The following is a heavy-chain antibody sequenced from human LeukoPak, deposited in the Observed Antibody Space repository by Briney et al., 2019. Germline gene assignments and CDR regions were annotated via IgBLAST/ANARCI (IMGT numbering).Heavy chain of an antibody. CDR1: GYTLTELS. Sequence: GASVKVSCKVSGYTLTELSMHWVRQAPGKGLEWMGGFDPEDGETIYAQKFQGRVTMTEDTSTGTAYMELSSLRSEDTAVYYCATDTHGGRHYYYGMDVWGQGTTVTVSS. CDR3: ATDTHGGRHYYYGMDV. CDR2: FDPEDGET. V-gene: IGHV1-24*01. J-gene: IGHJ6*02. D-gene: IGHD4-23*01.